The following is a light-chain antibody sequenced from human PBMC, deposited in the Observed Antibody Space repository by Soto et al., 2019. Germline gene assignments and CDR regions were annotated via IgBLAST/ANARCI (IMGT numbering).Light chain of an antibody. CDR3: QHYISYSEA. V-gene: IGKV1-5*03. CDR2: KAS. J-gene: IGKJ1*01. CDR1: QTISSW. Sequence: DIQMTQSPSTLSGSVGDGVTITCRASQTISSWLAWYRQKPGKAPKLLIYKASTLKSGVPSRFSGSGSGTEFALTISSLQPDDFATYYCQHYISYSEAFGQGTKVDIK.